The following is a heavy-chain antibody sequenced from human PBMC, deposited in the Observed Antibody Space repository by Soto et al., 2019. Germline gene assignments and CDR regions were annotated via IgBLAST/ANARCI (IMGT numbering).Heavy chain of an antibody. CDR1: GDSVSSDSAA. CDR3: SSWHYDY. J-gene: IGHJ4*02. CDR2: TYYRSKWYN. V-gene: IGHV6-1*01. Sequence: SQTLSLTCAISGDSVSSDSAAGNWIRQSPSRGLEWLGRTYYRSKWYNDYAASVKSRITINPDTSKNHFSLQMNSVTPEDTAVYYCSSWHYDYWGQGTLVPVS. D-gene: IGHD2-15*01.